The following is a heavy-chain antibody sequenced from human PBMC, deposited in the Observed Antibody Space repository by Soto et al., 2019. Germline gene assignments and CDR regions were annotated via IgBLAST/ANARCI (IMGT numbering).Heavy chain of an antibody. CDR1: GFSFSNYW. CDR3: AHSWGYCNGDTCHGAFDI. Sequence: EVQLVESGGDLVQPGGSLRLSCAASGFSFSNYWMTWVRQAPGKGLEWVANINQDGSKRNYVDSVKGRFTISRDNAKSSLFLQVDRLNDDDKAVYYCAHSWGYCNGDTCHGAFDIWGQGTLVTVSS. CDR2: INQDGSKR. J-gene: IGHJ3*02. V-gene: IGHV3-7*01. D-gene: IGHD2-15*01.